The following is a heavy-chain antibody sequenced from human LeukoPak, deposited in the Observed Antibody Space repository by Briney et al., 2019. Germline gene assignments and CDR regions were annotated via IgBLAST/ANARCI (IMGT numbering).Heavy chain of an antibody. J-gene: IGHJ4*02. CDR1: GYTFTSYG. V-gene: IGHV1-18*01. D-gene: IGHD3-22*01. Sequence: APVKVSCKASGYTFTSYGISWVRQAPGQGLEWMGWISTYNGNTNYAQKLQGGVTMTTDTSTSTAYMELRSLRSDDTAVYYCARDAYYYDSSGYYRNFDYWGQGTLVTVSS. CDR3: ARDAYYYDSSGYYRNFDY. CDR2: ISTYNGNT.